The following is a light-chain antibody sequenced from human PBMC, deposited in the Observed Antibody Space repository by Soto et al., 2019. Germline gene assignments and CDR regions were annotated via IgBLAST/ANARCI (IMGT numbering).Light chain of an antibody. J-gene: IGKJ2*01. CDR3: QQAINFPYT. V-gene: IGKV1D-12*01. CDR2: ATS. CDR1: QGISTW. Sequence: DIQMTQSPSSVSASVGDRVTITCRASQGISTWLAWFQQKPGKAPKLLIYATSILQSGVPSRFSGSGSVTDFSLTISSLQPEDCASYYCQQAINFPYTFGKGLKLEI.